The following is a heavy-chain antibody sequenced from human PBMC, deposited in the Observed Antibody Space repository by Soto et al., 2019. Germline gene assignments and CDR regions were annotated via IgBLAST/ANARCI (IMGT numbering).Heavy chain of an antibody. CDR3: AHGLVVVANYGMDV. J-gene: IGHJ6*02. D-gene: IGHD2-15*01. CDR2: IYWDDDK. Sequence: QITLKESGPTLVKPTQTLTLTCTFSGFSLSTSGVDVGWIRQPPGKALEWLALIYWDDDKRYSPSLTSRLTIPKATSKHQVVLTMTNMHPVDTATYYCAHGLVVVANYGMDVWGQGTTVTVSS. CDR1: GFSLSTSGVD. V-gene: IGHV2-5*02.